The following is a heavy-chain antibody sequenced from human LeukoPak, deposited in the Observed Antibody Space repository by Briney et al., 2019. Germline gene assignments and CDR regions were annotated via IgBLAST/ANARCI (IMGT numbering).Heavy chain of an antibody. CDR3: ARGVENYYDSTYYFDY. V-gene: IGHV1-8*02. CDR1: GYTFTSYD. J-gene: IGHJ4*02. CDR2: MNPNSGNT. D-gene: IGHD3-22*01. Sequence: GASVKVSCKASGYTFTSYDINWVRQATGQGLEWMGWMNPNSGNTGYAQKFQGRVTMHRHTSISTAYMELSSLRSEDTALYYCARGVENYYDSTYYFDYWGQGTLVTVSS.